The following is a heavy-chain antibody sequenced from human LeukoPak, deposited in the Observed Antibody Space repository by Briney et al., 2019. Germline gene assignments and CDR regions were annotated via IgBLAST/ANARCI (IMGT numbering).Heavy chain of an antibody. D-gene: IGHD3-10*01. CDR1: GFSFSTFW. J-gene: IGHJ6*02. CDR3: ARDSLTYYYGSGSYQRIYYYYGMDV. Sequence: GGSLRLSCATSGFSFSTFWMNWVRQAPGKGLEWVANIKQDGSEKYSVDSVKGRFTISRDNAKNSLYLQMNSLRAEDTAVYYCARDSLTYYYGSGSYQRIYYYYGMDVWGQGTTVTVSS. V-gene: IGHV3-7*01. CDR2: IKQDGSEK.